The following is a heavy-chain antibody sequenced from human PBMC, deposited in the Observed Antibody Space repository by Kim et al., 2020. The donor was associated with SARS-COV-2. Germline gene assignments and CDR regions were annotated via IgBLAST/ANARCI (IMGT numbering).Heavy chain of an antibody. J-gene: IGHJ6*02. D-gene: IGHD6-13*01. CDR1: GFTFSTYA. CDR2: IANDGGNT. CDR3: VNSKAAAAGRGSHYYYSMDV. V-gene: IGHV3-64D*09. Sequence: GGSLRLSCSASGFTFSTYAMHWVRQAPGKGLEYVSAIANDGGNTYYTDSVKGRFTISRDNPKNTLYLQMSSLRTEDTAVYYCVNSKAAAAGRGSHYYYSMDVWGQGTTVTVSS.